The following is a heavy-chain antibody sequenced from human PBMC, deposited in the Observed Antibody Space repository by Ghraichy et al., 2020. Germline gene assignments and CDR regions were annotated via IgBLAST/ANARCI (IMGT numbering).Heavy chain of an antibody. J-gene: IGHJ6*02. CDR3: ARADESSGFWSGYYIHYYGMDV. CDR2: IKQDGSEK. Sequence: GGSLRLSCAASGFTFSSYWMSWVRQAPGKGLEWVANIKQDGSEKYYVDSVKGRFTISRDNAKNSLYLQMNSLRAEDTAVYYCARADESSGFWSGYYIHYYGMDVWGQGTTVTVSS. D-gene: IGHD3-3*01. CDR1: GFTFSSYW. V-gene: IGHV3-7*01.